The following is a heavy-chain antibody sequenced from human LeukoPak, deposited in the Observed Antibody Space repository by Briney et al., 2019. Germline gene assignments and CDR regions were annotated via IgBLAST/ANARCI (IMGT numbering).Heavy chain of an antibody. V-gene: IGHV1-8*01. J-gene: IGHJ4*02. Sequence: ASVKVSCKASGYTFTSYDINWVRQATGQGLEWMGWMNPNSGNTGYAQKFQGRVTMTRNTSISTAYMELSSLRSEDTAVYYCARDSDFMITGYLGYWGQGTLVTVSS. CDR1: GYTFTSYD. CDR3: ARDSDFMITGYLGY. D-gene: IGHD3-16*01. CDR2: MNPNSGNT.